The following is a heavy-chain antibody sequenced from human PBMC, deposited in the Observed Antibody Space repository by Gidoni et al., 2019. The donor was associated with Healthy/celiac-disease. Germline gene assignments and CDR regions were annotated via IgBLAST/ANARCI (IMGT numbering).Heavy chain of an antibody. Sequence: EFGLSWVQPGGSLRLSCAASGFTFSSYWMHWVRQAPGKGLVWVSRINSDGSSTSYADSVKGRFTISRDNAKNTLYLQMNSLRAEDTAVYYCARENYDFWSGYYPYYYYYGMDVWGQGTTVTVSS. CDR3: ARENYDFWSGYYPYYYYYGMDV. J-gene: IGHJ6*02. CDR1: GFTFSSYW. CDR2: INSDGSST. V-gene: IGHV3-74*01. D-gene: IGHD3-3*01.